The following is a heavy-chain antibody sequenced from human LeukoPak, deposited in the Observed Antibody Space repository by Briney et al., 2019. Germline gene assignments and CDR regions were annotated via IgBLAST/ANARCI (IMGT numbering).Heavy chain of an antibody. CDR3: ARVLRDYYFDF. J-gene: IGHJ4*02. D-gene: IGHD2-15*01. CDR2: ITASSIYI. V-gene: IGHV3-21*01. CDR1: GFTFSSYS. Sequence: PGGSLRLSCAASGFTFSSYSMNWVRQAPGKGLEWISSITASSIYIYHADSVKGRFTVSRDNAKNLLFLQMDSLRAEDTAVYYCARVLRDYYFDFWGQGTLVTVSS.